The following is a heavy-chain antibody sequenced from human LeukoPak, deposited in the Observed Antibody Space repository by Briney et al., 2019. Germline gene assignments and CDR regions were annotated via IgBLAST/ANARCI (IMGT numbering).Heavy chain of an antibody. Sequence: SETLSLTCTVSGGSISSYYWSWIRQPPGKGLEWIGYIYYSGSTNYNPSLKSRVTISVDTSKNQFSLKLSSVTAADTAVYYCASLEMATITSPLIDYWGQGTLVTVSS. CDR1: GGSISSYY. D-gene: IGHD5-24*01. CDR3: ASLEMATITSPLIDY. CDR2: IYYSGST. J-gene: IGHJ4*02. V-gene: IGHV4-59*08.